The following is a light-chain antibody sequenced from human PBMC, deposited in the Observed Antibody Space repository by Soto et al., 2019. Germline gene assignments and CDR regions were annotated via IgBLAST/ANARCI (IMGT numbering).Light chain of an antibody. CDR1: QGIGSD. CDR3: QQLNGYPIT. V-gene: IGKV1-9*01. CDR2: AAS. Sequence: DIQLTQSPSFLSASVGDRVTITCRASQGIGSDLAWYQQKKGKAPKLLNYAASTLQSGVPSRFSGSGSGTEFTLTVSILQPEDFATYYCQQLNGYPITFGQGTRLEIK. J-gene: IGKJ5*01.